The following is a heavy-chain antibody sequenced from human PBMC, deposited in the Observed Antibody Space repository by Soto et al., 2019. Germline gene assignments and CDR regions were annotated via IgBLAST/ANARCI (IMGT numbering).Heavy chain of an antibody. D-gene: IGHD1-1*01. V-gene: IGHV1-18*01. Sequence: ASVKVSCKASGYTFTRYGISWVRQAPGQGLEWMGWISGYNGDTNYAQKFQDRVSMTIDTSTGTAYMELRSLTSDDTAVYYCARDRNWKGYYGMDVWGQGTTVTVSS. CDR2: ISGYNGDT. J-gene: IGHJ6*02. CDR3: ARDRNWKGYYGMDV. CDR1: GYTFTRYG.